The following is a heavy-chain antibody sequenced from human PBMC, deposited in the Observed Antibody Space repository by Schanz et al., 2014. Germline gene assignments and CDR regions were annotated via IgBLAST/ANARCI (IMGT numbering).Heavy chain of an antibody. J-gene: IGHJ6*02. CDR2: INTADTT. Sequence: DVQLAESGGGLVQPGGSLRLSCAASGFTLSSYALSWVRQSPGKGLEWVSAINTADTTYYADSVKGRFTVSRDNSKNTVYLHMNSLRDEDTAVYYCAKKWKGHHITGRPGWSDGMDVWGQGTTVTVSS. D-gene: IGHD6-6*01. CDR1: GFTLSSYA. CDR3: AKKWKGHHITGRPGWSDGMDV. V-gene: IGHV3-23*04.